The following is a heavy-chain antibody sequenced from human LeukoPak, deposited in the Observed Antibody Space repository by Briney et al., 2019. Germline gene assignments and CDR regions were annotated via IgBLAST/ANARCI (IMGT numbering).Heavy chain of an antibody. Sequence: GASVKVSCKASGYTFTSYGISWVRQAPGQGLEWMGWISAYNGNTNYAQKLQGRVTMTTDTSTSTAYMELRSLRSDDTAVYYCARDPVKYSGYDAFDYWGQGTLVTVSS. J-gene: IGHJ4*02. CDR2: ISAYNGNT. V-gene: IGHV1-18*01. D-gene: IGHD5-12*01. CDR3: ARDPVKYSGYDAFDY. CDR1: GYTFTSYG.